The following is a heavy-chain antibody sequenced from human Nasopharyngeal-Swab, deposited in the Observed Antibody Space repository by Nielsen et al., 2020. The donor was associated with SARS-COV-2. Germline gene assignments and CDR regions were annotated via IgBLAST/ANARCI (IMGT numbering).Heavy chain of an antibody. Sequence: GESLKISCAASGFTFGTYSMNWVRQAPGKGLEWVSSISGSSSYIYYADSVKGRFTISRDNSKNTLYLQMNSLRAEDTAVYYCAREYGTNWQHHFDSWGQGIPVTVSS. CDR2: ISGSSSYI. D-gene: IGHD7-27*01. CDR3: AREYGTNWQHHFDS. CDR1: GFTFGTYS. V-gene: IGHV3-21*04. J-gene: IGHJ4*02.